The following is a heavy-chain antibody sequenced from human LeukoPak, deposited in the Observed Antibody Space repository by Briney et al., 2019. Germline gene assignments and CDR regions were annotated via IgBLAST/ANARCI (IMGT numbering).Heavy chain of an antibody. CDR1: GYTFDGFY. CDR3: ARWMATVTTPDY. V-gene: IGHV1-2*02. D-gene: IGHD4-11*01. J-gene: IGHJ4*02. CDR2: INPNSGGT. Sequence: ASVKVSCKASGYTFDGFYLHWVRQAPGQGLEWMGWINPNSGGTNYAQMFQGRVTMTRDTSISTAYMELSRLRSDDTAVYYCARWMATVTTPDYWGQGTLVTVSS.